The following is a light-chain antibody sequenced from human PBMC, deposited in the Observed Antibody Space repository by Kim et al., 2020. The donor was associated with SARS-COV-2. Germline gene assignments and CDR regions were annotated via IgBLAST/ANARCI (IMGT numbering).Light chain of an antibody. CDR3: QQRSNWPPT. CDR1: QSVSTY. J-gene: IGKJ4*01. V-gene: IGKV3-11*01. Sequence: SLSPGESATLSCRASQSVSTYLSLYQHKPGQAPRLLIHDASNRATGIPPRFSGSGSGTDFTLTISSLEPEDFAIYYCQQRSNWPPTFGGGNNVEIK. CDR2: DAS.